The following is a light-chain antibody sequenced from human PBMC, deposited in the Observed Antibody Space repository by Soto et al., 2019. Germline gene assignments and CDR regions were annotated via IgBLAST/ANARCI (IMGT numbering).Light chain of an antibody. CDR2: DVS. Sequence: QSALTQPASVSGSPGQSITISCTGTSSDVGDYNYVSWYQQHPGKAPKLMLYDVSNRPSGISNRFSGSKSGNTASLTISGLQAEDEADYYCSSYTSSSTLFGTGQGHRP. CDR1: SSDVGDYNY. J-gene: IGLJ1*01. V-gene: IGLV2-14*01. CDR3: SSYTSSSTL.